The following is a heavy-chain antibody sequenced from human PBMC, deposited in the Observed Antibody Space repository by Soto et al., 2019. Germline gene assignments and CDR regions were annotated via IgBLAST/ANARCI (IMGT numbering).Heavy chain of an antibody. D-gene: IGHD2-21*01. V-gene: IGHV1-69*04. CDR1: GDTFNFYT. Sequence: SVKVSCKASGDTFNFYTINWVRQAPGLGLEWMGRFNPILSFSNSALKFQGRVTLTADKSTSTAYMVLSSLRSEDTAIYYCVRDHIGVGIDYWGLGTLVTVSS. CDR2: FNPILSFS. J-gene: IGHJ4*02. CDR3: VRDHIGVGIDY.